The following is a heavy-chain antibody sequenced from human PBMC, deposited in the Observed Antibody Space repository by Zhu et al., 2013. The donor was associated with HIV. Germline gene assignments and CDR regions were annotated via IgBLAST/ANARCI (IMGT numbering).Heavy chain of an antibody. V-gene: IGHV4-30-4*01. CDR1: GGSISSGDYY. Sequence: QVQLQESGPGLVKPSQTLSLTCTVSGGSISSGDYYWSWIRQPPGKGLEWIGYIYYSGSTYYNPSLKSRVTISVDTSKNQFSLKLSSVTAADTAVYYCARWVGRITIFGVRHYYYGMDVWGQGTTVTVSS. J-gene: IGHJ6*02. CDR3: ARWVGRITIFGVRHYYYGMDV. D-gene: IGHD3-3*01. CDR2: IYYSGST.